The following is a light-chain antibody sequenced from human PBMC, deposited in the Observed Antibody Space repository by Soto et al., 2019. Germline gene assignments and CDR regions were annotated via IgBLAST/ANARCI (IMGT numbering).Light chain of an antibody. CDR1: DSNIGKNY. J-gene: IGLJ3*02. CDR3: ATWDSNLSAVV. CDR2: ENN. V-gene: IGLV1-51*02. Sequence: QSMLTQPPSVSAAPGQKVTISCSGSDSNIGKNYVSWYQHLPGRAPKFLIYENNRRPSGIPDRISGSKSGTSATLGITGLQAGDEADYYCATWDSNLSAVVFGGGTQLTVL.